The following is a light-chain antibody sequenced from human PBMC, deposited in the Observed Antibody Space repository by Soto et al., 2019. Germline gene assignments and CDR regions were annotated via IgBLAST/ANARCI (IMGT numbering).Light chain of an antibody. CDR3: QQYGSSPT. V-gene: IGKV3-20*01. CDR2: GAS. J-gene: IGKJ4*01. CDR1: QSVSNSY. Sequence: EIVLTQSPGTLSLSPGEKATLSCRASQSVSNSYLAWYHQKPGQAPRLLICGASSRASGIPDRFSGSGSGTDYTLTISRLELEDFAVYYCQQYGSSPTFGGGTKVEIK.